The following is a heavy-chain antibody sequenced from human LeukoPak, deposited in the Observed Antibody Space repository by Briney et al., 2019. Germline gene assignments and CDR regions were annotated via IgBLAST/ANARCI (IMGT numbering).Heavy chain of an antibody. Sequence: SETLSLTCAVYGGSFSGYYWSWIRQPPGKGLEWIGEINHSGSTNYNPSLKSRVTISVDTSKNQFSLKLSSVTAADTAVYYCARGRSDYVWGNETNSDYWGQGTLVTVSS. D-gene: IGHD3-16*01. V-gene: IGHV4-34*01. CDR1: GGSFSGYY. J-gene: IGHJ4*02. CDR2: INHSGST. CDR3: ARGRSDYVWGNETNSDY.